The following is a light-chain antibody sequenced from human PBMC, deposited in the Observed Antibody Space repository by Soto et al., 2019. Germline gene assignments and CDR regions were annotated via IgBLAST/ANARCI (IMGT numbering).Light chain of an antibody. CDR2: DAS. CDR3: QQYDDLPFT. V-gene: IGKV1-33*01. Sequence: DIQMTQSPSSLSASVGDRVTITCQADQGISKSLSWYQQKPGMAPKLLIYDASNLETGVPSRFSGSGSGIDFTLTISSLQPVDFGRYYCQQYDDLPFTFGGGTKVEIK. J-gene: IGKJ4*01. CDR1: QGISKS.